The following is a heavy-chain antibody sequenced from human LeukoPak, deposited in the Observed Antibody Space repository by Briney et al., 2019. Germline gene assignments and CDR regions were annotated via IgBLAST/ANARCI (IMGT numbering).Heavy chain of an antibody. CDR1: GGSFSGYY. CDR2: INHSGST. CDR3: ARYCSGGSCYSDDAFDI. J-gene: IGHJ3*02. Sequence: SETLSLTCAVNGGSFSGYYWSWIRQPPGKGLEWIGEINHSGSTNYNPSLKSRVTISVDTSKNQFSLKLSSVTAADTAVYYCARYCSGGSCYSDDAFDIWGQGTMVTVSS. V-gene: IGHV4-34*01. D-gene: IGHD2-15*01.